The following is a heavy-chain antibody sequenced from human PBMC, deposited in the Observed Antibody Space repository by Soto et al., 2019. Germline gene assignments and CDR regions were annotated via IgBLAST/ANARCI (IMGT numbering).Heavy chain of an antibody. D-gene: IGHD5-12*01. CDR2: INHSGST. Sequence: QVQLQQWGAGLLKPSETLSLTCAVYGGSFSGYYWSWIRQPPGKGLEWIGEINHSGSTNYNPSLKSRVTISVDTSKTQFSLKLSSVTAADTAVYYCARATRWLPLDYWGQGTLVTVSS. CDR3: ARATRWLPLDY. J-gene: IGHJ4*02. CDR1: GGSFSGYY. V-gene: IGHV4-34*01.